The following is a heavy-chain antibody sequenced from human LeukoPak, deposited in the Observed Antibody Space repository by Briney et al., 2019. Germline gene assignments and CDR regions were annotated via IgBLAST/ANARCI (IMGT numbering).Heavy chain of an antibody. Sequence: ASVKVSCKASGGSFSSYVITWVRQAPGQGLEWMGRIIPVFGVSNFAQKFQGRVTMTRNTSISTAYMELSSLRSEDTAVYYCAKLGRITMIVDAFDIWGQGTMVTVSS. J-gene: IGHJ3*02. V-gene: IGHV1-69*04. CDR2: IIPVFGVS. CDR1: GGSFSSYV. D-gene: IGHD3-22*01. CDR3: AKLGRITMIVDAFDI.